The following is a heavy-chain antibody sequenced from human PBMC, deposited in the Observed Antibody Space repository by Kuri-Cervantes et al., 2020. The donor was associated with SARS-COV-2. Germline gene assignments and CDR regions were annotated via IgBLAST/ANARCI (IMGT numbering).Heavy chain of an antibody. V-gene: IGHV4-59*01. Sequence: GSLRLSCTVSGGSISSYYWTWIRQPPGKGLEWIGYINYSGSTNYNPSLKSRVTISVDTSKNHFSLKLSSVTAADTAVYYCARGWDSSGYYFYFDHWGQGTLVTVSS. CDR2: INYSGST. D-gene: IGHD3-22*01. CDR3: ARGWDSSGYYFYFDH. CDR1: GGSISSYY. J-gene: IGHJ4*02.